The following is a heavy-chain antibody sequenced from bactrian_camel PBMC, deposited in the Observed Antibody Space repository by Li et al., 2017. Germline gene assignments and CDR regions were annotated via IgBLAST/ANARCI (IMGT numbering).Heavy chain of an antibody. Sequence: VQLVESGGGLVRPGGSLRLSCVASGFNVRDYYLGWVRQAPGKALEWVASINTGGTVPYYADSVKGRFVIRRDNAKNTVTLQMDGLKNEDTAMYICAKGTYDNTQFRGQGTQVTVS. J-gene: IGHJ4*01. CDR2: INTGGTVP. D-gene: IGHD3*01. CDR1: GFNVRDYY. V-gene: IGHV3-2*01.